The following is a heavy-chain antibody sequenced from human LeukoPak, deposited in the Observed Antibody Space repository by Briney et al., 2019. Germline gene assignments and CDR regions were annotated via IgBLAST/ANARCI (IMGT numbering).Heavy chain of an antibody. CDR2: IYYSGST. D-gene: IGHD3-22*01. J-gene: IGHJ3*02. V-gene: IGHV4-59*12. CDR1: GGSISSYY. CDR3: ARITMIVVAVFDAFDI. Sequence: PSETLSLTCTVSGGSISSYYWSWIRQPPGKGLEWIGYIYYSGSTNYNPSLKSRVTISVDTSKNQFSLKLSSVTAADTAVYYCARITMIVVAVFDAFDIWGQGTMVTVSS.